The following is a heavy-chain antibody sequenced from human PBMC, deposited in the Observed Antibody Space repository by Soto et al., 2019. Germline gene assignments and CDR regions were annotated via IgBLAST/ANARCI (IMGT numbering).Heavy chain of an antibody. D-gene: IGHD3-3*01. CDR2: IVVGSGNT. Sequence: SVKVSCKASGFTFTSSAVQWVRQARGQRLEWLGWIVVGSGNTNYAQKFQERVTITRDTSASTAYMELSSLRSEDTAVYYCARDFITIFGVDYYGMDVWGQGTTVTVSS. V-gene: IGHV1-58*01. CDR1: GFTFTSSA. J-gene: IGHJ6*02. CDR3: ARDFITIFGVDYYGMDV.